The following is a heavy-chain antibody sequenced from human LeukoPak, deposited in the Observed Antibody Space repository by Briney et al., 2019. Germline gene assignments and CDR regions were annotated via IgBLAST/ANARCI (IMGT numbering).Heavy chain of an antibody. CDR3: ARNWGAGHPINFDY. CDR1: GYTFTGYY. J-gene: IGHJ4*02. V-gene: IGHV1-18*04. Sequence: ASVKVSCKASGYTFTGYYMHWVRQAPGQGLEWMGWISGYNGDTNYAQKFQGRVTMTTDTSTNTAYKDLRRLRSDDTAVYYCARNWGAGHPINFDYWGQGTLVTVSS. CDR2: ISGYNGDT. D-gene: IGHD3-16*01.